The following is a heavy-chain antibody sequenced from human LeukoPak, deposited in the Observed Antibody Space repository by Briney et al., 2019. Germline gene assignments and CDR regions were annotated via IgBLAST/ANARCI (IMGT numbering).Heavy chain of an antibody. CDR2: IYRGGST. V-gene: IGHV3-53*01. CDR1: GFTFSSY. J-gene: IGHJ4*02. Sequence: GGSLRLSCAASGFTFSSYMSWVRQAPGKGLEWVSIIYRGGSTDYADSVKGRFTLSRDNSKNTLYLQMNGLRAEDTAMYYCARDEFSSSSGSGALSKWGQGTLVIVSS. D-gene: IGHD6-6*01. CDR3: ARDEFSSSSGSGALSK.